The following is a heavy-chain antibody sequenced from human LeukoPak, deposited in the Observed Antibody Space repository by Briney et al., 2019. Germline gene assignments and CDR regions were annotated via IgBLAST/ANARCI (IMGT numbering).Heavy chain of an antibody. V-gene: IGHV1-2*02. CDR3: ARPRVLRFLEWSSMIPYYYYYGMDV. D-gene: IGHD3-3*01. CDR1: GYTFTGYY. J-gene: IGHJ6*02. CDR2: INPNSGGT. Sequence: ASVKVSCKASGYTFTGYYMHWVRQAPGQGLEWMGWINPNSGGTNYAQKFQGRVTMTRDTSISTAYMELSSLRSEDTAVYYCARPRVLRFLEWSSMIPYYYYYGMDVWGQGTTVTVSS.